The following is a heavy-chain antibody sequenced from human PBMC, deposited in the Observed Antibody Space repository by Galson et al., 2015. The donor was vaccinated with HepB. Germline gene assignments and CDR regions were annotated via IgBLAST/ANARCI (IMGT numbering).Heavy chain of an antibody. J-gene: IGHJ5*02. D-gene: IGHD2-15*01. CDR2: VCRSDDQ. Sequence: PALVKPTQTLTLTRSVSRFSLRTSGVGVAWIRQHPGEALELLALVCRSDDQSYSSPLKNRLTITKETPNNLVVLTVTNMDPIDTATYYCAHISDCRGGNCYINFFDPWGQGIQVTVSS. CDR1: RFSLRTSGVG. CDR3: AHISDCRGGNCYINFFDP. V-gene: IGHV2-5*01.